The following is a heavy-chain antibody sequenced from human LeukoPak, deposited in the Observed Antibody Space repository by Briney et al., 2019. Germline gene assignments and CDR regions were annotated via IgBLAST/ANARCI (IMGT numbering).Heavy chain of an antibody. CDR2: IIPILGIA. CDR3: ARASGYSSGWYDY. Sequence: ASVKVSCKASGYTFTGYYMHWVRQAPGQGLEWMGRIIPILGIANYAQKFQGRVTITADKSTSTAYMELSSLRSEDTAVYYCARASGYSSGWYDYWGQGTLVTVSS. D-gene: IGHD6-19*01. V-gene: IGHV1-69*04. J-gene: IGHJ4*02. CDR1: GYTFTGYY.